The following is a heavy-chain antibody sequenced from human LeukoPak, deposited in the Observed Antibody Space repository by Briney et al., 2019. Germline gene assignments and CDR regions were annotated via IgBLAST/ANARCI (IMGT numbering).Heavy chain of an antibody. V-gene: IGHV3-23*01. CDR2: IGGSGGST. CDR1: GFPFRSYA. J-gene: IGHJ4*02. CDR3: AKDGPGNGWPDLDY. Sequence: PGGSLRLSCVASGFPFRSYAMSWVRQAPGKGLEWVSSIGGSGGSTYSADSVKGRFTISRDTSKSTLFLQMNNLRAEDTAVYYCAKDGPGNGWPDLDYWGRGTLVTVSS. D-gene: IGHD6-19*01.